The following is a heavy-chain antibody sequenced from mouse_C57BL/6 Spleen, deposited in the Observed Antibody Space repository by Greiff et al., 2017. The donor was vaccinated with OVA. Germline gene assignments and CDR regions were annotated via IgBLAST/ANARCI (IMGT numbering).Heavy chain of an antibody. CDR3: ARDQGLGHHYFDY. J-gene: IGHJ2*01. D-gene: IGHD4-1*01. CDR1: GFTFSSYA. CDR2: ISDGGSYT. V-gene: IGHV5-4*01. Sequence: EVMLVESGGGLVKPGGSLKLSCAASGFTFSSYAMSWVRQTPEKRLEWVATISDGGSYTYYPDNVKGRFTISRDNAKNNLYLQMSHLKSEDTAMYYCARDQGLGHHYFDYWGQGTTLTVSS.